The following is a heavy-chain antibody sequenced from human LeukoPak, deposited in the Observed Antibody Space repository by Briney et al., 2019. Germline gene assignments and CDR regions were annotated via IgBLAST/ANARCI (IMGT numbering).Heavy chain of an antibody. J-gene: IGHJ6*02. CDR3: ARDLWCRDGYNSPYYYGMDV. D-gene: IGHD5-24*01. CDR2: IYYSGST. CDR1: GVSISSYY. Sequence: SETLSLTCTVSGVSISSYYWSWIRQPPGKGLEWIGYIYYSGSTNYNPSLKSRVTISLDTSKNQFSLKLSSVTAADTAVYYCARDLWCRDGYNSPYYYGMDVWGQGTTVTVSS. V-gene: IGHV4-59*01.